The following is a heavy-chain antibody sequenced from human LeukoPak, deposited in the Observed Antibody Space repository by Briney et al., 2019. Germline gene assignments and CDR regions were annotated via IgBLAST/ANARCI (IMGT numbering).Heavy chain of an antibody. V-gene: IGHV3-21*01. J-gene: IGHJ4*02. CDR1: GLTFSSYS. CDR2: ISSSSSYI. Sequence: PGGSLRLSCAASGLTFSSYSMNWVRQAPGKGLEWVSSISSSSSYIYYADSVKGRFTISRDNAKNSLYLQMNSLRAEDTAVYYCARDPGQMATMGFGLDYWGQGTLVTVSS. CDR3: ARDPGQMATMGFGLDY. D-gene: IGHD5-24*01.